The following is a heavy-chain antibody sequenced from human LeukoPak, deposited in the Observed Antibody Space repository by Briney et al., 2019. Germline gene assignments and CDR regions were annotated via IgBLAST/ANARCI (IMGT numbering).Heavy chain of an antibody. Sequence: GGSLRLSCAASGFIFSNYPIHWVRQTPDKGLECVAVMSNTGNTKYYANSVRGRFTVSRDNSKNTVYLQMNSLRAEDTAVYYCARNRGWQQFDCWGQGTLVTVSS. CDR1: GFIFSNYP. D-gene: IGHD5-24*01. J-gene: IGHJ4*02. CDR2: MSNTGNTK. V-gene: IGHV3-30-3*01. CDR3: ARNRGWQQFDC.